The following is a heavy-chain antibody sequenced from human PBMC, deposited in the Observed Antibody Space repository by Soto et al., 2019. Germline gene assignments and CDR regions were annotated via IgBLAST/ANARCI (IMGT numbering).Heavy chain of an antibody. V-gene: IGHV1-2*06. Sequence: QVQLVQSGAEVKKPGASVTVSCKASGYTFSDYYLHWVRQAPGQGRGWMGRINPNSGDTKFAQKFQGRVTMTRDTSVRTAFMELNWLKSDDTAVYYCARESGGATATLDYYYFYMDVWGKGTTVTVSS. CDR2: INPNSGDT. CDR1: GYTFSDYY. CDR3: ARESGGATATLDYYYFYMDV. D-gene: IGHD5-12*01. J-gene: IGHJ6*03.